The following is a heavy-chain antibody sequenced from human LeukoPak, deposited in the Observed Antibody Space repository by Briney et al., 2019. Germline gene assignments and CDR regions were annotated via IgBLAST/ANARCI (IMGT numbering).Heavy chain of an antibody. CDR1: GFTFNIYA. Sequence: PGGSLRLSCAASGFTFNIYAMSWVRQAPGKGLEWVSTISSSSAYTYYADSVKGRFTISRDNSKNTLYLQMNSLRAEDTAVYYCIDTSGGWGQGTLVTVSS. CDR2: ISSSSAYT. V-gene: IGHV3-23*01. D-gene: IGHD2-15*01. CDR3: IDTSGG. J-gene: IGHJ4*02.